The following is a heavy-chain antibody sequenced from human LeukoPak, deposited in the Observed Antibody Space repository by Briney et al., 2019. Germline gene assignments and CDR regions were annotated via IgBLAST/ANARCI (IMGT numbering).Heavy chain of an antibody. CDR1: GGSISSYY. Sequence: PSETLSLTCTVSGGSISSYYWSWIRQPPGKGLEWIGYIYYSGSTNYNPSLKSRVTISVDTSKNQFSLKLSSVTAADMAVYYCASGYSYSFLFIYWGQGTLVTVSS. V-gene: IGHV4-59*08. CDR3: ASGYSYSFLFIY. CDR2: IYYSGST. D-gene: IGHD5-18*01. J-gene: IGHJ4*02.